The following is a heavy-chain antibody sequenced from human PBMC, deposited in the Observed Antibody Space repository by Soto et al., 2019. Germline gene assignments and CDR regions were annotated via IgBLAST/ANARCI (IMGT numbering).Heavy chain of an antibody. J-gene: IGHJ6*02. V-gene: IGHV4-34*01. CDR3: ARSQGAYYYYYGMDV. CDR2: INHSGST. CDR1: GGSFSGYY. Sequence: PSETLSLTCAVYGGSFSGYYWSWIRQPPGKGLEWIGEINHSGSTNYNPSLKSRVTISVDTSKNQFSLKVRSVTAADTAVNYCARSQGAYYYYYGMDVWGQGTTVTVSS.